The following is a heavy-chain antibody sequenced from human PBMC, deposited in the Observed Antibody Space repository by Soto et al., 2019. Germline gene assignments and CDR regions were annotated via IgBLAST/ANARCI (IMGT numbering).Heavy chain of an antibody. V-gene: IGHV3-11*01. J-gene: IGHJ5*02. D-gene: IGHD2-15*01. Sequence: QVQLVESGGGLVKPGGSLRLSCAASGFTFSDYYMSWILQAPGKGLEWVSYISSSGSTIYYADSVKGRFTISRDNAKNSLYLQMNSLRAEDTAVYYCASGPPDIVVVVADPYNWFDPWGQGTLVTVSS. CDR3: ASGPPDIVVVVADPYNWFDP. CDR1: GFTFSDYY. CDR2: ISSSGSTI.